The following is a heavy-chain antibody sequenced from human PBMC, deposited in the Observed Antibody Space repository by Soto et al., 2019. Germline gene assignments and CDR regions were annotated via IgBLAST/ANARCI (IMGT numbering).Heavy chain of an antibody. CDR1: GDTFSSYG. CDR2: IIPILRTA. Sequence: QVQVEQSGAEVKKPGSSVKVSCKASGDTFSSYGFTWVRQAPGQGLEWMGGIIPILRTANYAQKFQGRVTITADESTSTAYMELSSLRSEDTAVYYSARALVATNAFDYWGQGILVTVSS. V-gene: IGHV1-69*11. D-gene: IGHD5-12*01. J-gene: IGHJ4*02. CDR3: ARALVATNAFDY.